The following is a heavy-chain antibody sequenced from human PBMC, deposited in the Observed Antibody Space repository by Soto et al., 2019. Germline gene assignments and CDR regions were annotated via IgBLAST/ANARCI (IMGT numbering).Heavy chain of an antibody. D-gene: IGHD2-21*01. CDR3: ARHWIAGSSIP. Sequence: SETLSLTCSVSGDSISSSSQYWGWIRQPPGKGLEWIGSIHYSGTSYYNPSLKSRVTKFVDTSKNQLSLKLSSVTAADTAVYYCARHWIAGSSIPWGQGTLVTVSS. CDR1: GDSISSSSQY. J-gene: IGHJ5*02. CDR2: IHYSGTS. V-gene: IGHV4-39*01.